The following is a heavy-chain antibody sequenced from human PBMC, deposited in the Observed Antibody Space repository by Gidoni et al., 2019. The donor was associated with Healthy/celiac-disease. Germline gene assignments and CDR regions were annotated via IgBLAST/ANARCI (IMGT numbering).Heavy chain of an antibody. CDR2: IIPICGTA. J-gene: IGHJ4*02. V-gene: IGHV1-69*01. CDR3: ASIPSVPRWTTVTNPIDY. CDR1: GVTFSSYA. Sequence: QVHLVQSGAEVKKPGSSVKLSCKSSGVTFSSYALSWVRQAPGQGLEWMGGIIPICGTANYAQKFKGRVTITANEASSTAYMELSSLRSENTAVYYCASIPSVPRWTTVTNPIDYWGQGTLVTVSS. D-gene: IGHD4-17*01.